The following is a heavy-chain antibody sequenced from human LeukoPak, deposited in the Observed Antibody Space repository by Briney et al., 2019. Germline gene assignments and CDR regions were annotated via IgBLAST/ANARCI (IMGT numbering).Heavy chain of an antibody. CDR1: GFTFSSYE. CDR3: ARSGFRLRMSVDY. D-gene: IGHD2-15*01. V-gene: IGHV3-48*01. J-gene: IGHJ4*02. CDR2: ISSSSSTI. Sequence: GGSLRLSCAASGFTFSSYEMNWARQAPGKGLEWVSYISSSSSTIYYADSVKGRFTISRDNAKNSLYLQMNSLRAEDTAVYYCARSGFRLRMSVDYWGQGTLVTVSS.